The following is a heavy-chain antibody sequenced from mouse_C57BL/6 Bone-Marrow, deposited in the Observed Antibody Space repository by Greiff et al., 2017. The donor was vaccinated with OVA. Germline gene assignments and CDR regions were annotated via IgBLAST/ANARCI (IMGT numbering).Heavy chain of an antibody. CDR2: IWSGGST. Sequence: QVQLQPSGPGLVQPSQRLSITCTVSGFSLTSYGVHWVSQSPGQGLEWLGVIWSGGSTDSNAAFISRMSISKDNSKSQVFFRRNSLQADDTAIYDCARSRDYRAMDYWGQGTAVTVSS. D-gene: IGHD2-4*01. CDR1: GFSLTSYG. V-gene: IGHV2-2*01. J-gene: IGHJ4*01. CDR3: ARSRDYRAMDY.